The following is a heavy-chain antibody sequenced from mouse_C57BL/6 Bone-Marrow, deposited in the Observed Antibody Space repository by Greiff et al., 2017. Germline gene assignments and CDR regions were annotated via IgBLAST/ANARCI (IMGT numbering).Heavy chain of an antibody. CDR3: TTEGFFDY. J-gene: IGHJ2*01. V-gene: IGHV14-4*01. CDR1: GFNIKDDY. Sequence: VHVKQSGAELVRPGASVKLSCTASGFNIKDDYMHWVKQRPEQGLEWIGWIDPENGDTEYASKFQGKATIAADTSSNTAYLQLSSLASEDTAVYYGTTEGFFDYWGQGTTLTVSS. D-gene: IGHD3-3*01. CDR2: IDPENGDT.